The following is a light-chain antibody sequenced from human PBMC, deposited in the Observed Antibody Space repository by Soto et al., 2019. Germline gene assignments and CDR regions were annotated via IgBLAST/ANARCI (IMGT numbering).Light chain of an antibody. CDR1: QSVSSSY. V-gene: IGKV3-20*01. J-gene: IGKJ1*01. CDR2: GAS. Sequence: EIVLTQSPCTLSLSPGERATLSCRASQSVSSSYLAWYQQKPGQAPRLLIYGASSRATGIPDTFSGSGSGTDFTLTISRLEPEDSAMYYCQQYGGAPRTFGQGTKVDIK. CDR3: QQYGGAPRT.